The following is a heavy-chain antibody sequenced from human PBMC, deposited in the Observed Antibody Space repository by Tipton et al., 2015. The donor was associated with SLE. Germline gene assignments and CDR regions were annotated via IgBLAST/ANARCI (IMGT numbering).Heavy chain of an antibody. CDR2: IYYSGST. Sequence: TLSLTCTVSGGSISSGGYYWSWIRQHPGKGLEWIGYIYYSGSTHYNPSLKSRVTISVDTSKNQFSLKLSSVTAADTAVYYCARGPEVYNWNYDGNVWGKGTTVTVSS. V-gene: IGHV4-31*03. CDR3: ARGPEVYNWNYDGNV. CDR1: GGSISSGGYY. D-gene: IGHD1-7*01. J-gene: IGHJ6*04.